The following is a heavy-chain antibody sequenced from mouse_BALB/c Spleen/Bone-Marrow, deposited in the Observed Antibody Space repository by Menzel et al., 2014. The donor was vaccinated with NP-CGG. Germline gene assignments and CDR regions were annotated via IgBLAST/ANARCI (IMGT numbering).Heavy chain of an antibody. D-gene: IGHD3-1*01. J-gene: IGHJ4*01. V-gene: IGHV1-84*02. CDR1: GKTLIDYN. CDR2: FYPGSGST. CDR3: ANLGRYAMDY. Sequence: VQLQQSGPELVKPGVSGKKSCKVSGKTLIDYNITGGRRNLEKELKGMDWFYPGSGSTKYNEKFKGKATLTVDTSSSTAYMQLSSLTSEDTAVYFCANLGRYAMDYWGQGTSVTVSS.